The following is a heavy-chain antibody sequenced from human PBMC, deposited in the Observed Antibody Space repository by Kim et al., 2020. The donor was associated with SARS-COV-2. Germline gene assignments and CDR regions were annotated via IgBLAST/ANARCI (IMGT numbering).Heavy chain of an antibody. V-gene: IGHV1-69*04. CDR2: IA. D-gene: IGHD5-12*01. CDR3: ARVGDGYTDY. J-gene: IGHJ4*02. Sequence: IAKYAPKCQGSVTITADKSTSKAYMELSSLRSEDTAVYYCARVGDGYTDYWGQGTLVTVSS.